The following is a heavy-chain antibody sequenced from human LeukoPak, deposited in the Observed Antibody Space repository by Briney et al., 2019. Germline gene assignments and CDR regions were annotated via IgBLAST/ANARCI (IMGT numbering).Heavy chain of an antibody. CDR2: IYSGGST. J-gene: IGHJ4*02. CDR3: ARALNGYSGYDFDY. Sequence: GGSLRLSCAASGFTVSSNYMSWVRQAPGKGLEWVSVIYSGGSTYYADSVKGRFTIPRDNSKNTLYLQMNSLRAEDTAVYYCARALNGYSGYDFDYWGQGTLVTVSS. D-gene: IGHD5-12*01. V-gene: IGHV3-53*01. CDR1: GFTVSSNY.